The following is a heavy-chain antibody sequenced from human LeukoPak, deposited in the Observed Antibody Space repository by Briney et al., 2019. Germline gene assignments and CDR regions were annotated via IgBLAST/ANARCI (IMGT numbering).Heavy chain of an antibody. V-gene: IGHV3-23*01. Sequence: GGSLRLSCAASGFTFSGFAMSWVRRTPGKGREWVSGISGSGDNTLYADSVKGRFTISRDNSKNTLYLQLNSLRAEDTAVYYCAKAGGWTNYFDYWGQGTLVTVSS. CDR3: AKAGGWTNYFDY. CDR1: GFTFSGFA. J-gene: IGHJ4*02. CDR2: ISGSGDNT. D-gene: IGHD6-19*01.